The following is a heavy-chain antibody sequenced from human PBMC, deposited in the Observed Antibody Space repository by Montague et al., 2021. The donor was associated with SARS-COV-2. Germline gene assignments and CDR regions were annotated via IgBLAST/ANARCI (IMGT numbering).Heavy chain of an antibody. Sequence: ETLSLTCAVSGGSVTGFSWSWVRQPAGKGLEWIGRVTTSGTTNHSPSLRSRFTMSVDTSKNQFSLNLNSVTAADTAIYYCARTPTRPLSLDSWGQGTLVTVSS. CDR3: ARTPTRPLSLDS. V-gene: IGHV4-4*07. CDR2: VTTSGTT. J-gene: IGHJ4*02. D-gene: IGHD6-6*01. CDR1: GGSVTGFS.